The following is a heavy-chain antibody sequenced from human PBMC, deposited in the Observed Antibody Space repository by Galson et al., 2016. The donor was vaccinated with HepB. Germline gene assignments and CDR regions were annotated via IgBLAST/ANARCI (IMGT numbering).Heavy chain of an antibody. D-gene: IGHD2-8*02. J-gene: IGHJ4*02. V-gene: IGHV3-30*04. CDR1: NLTLGVYT. CDR2: ISHDGSEK. CDR3: ARDLFGFCTGGNCFLTF. Sequence: SLRLSCAASNLTLGVYTLHWVRQAPGKGLEWMALISHDGSEKYYADSVKGRFSISRDDSKNTLYLHMNSLRPEETAVYYCARDLFGFCTGGNCFLTFWGRGTLVSVSS.